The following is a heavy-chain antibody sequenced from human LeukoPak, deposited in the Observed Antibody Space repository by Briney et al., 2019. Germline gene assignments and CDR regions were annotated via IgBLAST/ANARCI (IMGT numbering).Heavy chain of an antibody. Sequence: SETLSLTSTVSGGSISSYYWNWIRQPPGKGLEWIGYIYYSGYTNYNPSLKSRVTISVDTSKNQFSLKLSSVTAADTAVYYCARGLGFYDYVWGSHRYTPYYFDYWGQGTLVTVSS. CDR1: GGSISSYY. D-gene: IGHD3-16*02. CDR3: ARGLGFYDYVWGSHRYTPYYFDY. V-gene: IGHV4-59*01. J-gene: IGHJ4*02. CDR2: IYYSGYT.